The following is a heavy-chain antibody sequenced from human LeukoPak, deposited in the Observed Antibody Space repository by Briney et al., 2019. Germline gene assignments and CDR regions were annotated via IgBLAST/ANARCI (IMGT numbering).Heavy chain of an antibody. CDR2: INPNSGGT. J-gene: IGHJ6*02. Sequence: ASVKVSCKASGYTFTGYYMHWVRQAPGQGLEWMGRINPNSGGTNYAQKFQGRVTITADESTSTAYMELSSLRSEDTAVYYCARDGKAAAGNLYYYGMDVWGQGTTVTVSS. CDR1: GYTFTGYY. V-gene: IGHV1-2*06. D-gene: IGHD6-13*01. CDR3: ARDGKAAAGNLYYYGMDV.